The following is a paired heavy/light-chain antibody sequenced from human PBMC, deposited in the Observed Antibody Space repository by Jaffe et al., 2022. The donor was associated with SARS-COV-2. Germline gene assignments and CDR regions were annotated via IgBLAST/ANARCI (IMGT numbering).Light chain of an antibody. CDR3: QQYYTTPVLT. CDR1: QSVLYSSNKKNY. Sequence: DIVMTQSPDSLAVSLGERATINCKSSQSVLYSSNKKNYLAWYQQKPGQPPKLLFYWASTRESGVPDRFSGSGSGTDFSLTISSLEAEDVAVYYCQQYYTTPVLTFGGGTRVEIK. CDR2: WAS. V-gene: IGKV4-1*01. J-gene: IGKJ4*01.
Heavy chain of an antibody. D-gene: IGHD3-10*01. CDR3: ARDGVAFGSGSYGPD. Sequence: QVQLAETGGAVVQPGRSLRLSCAASGFTFSNYPMHWVRQAPGKGLEWVAVVSPDGRKENYAESVKGRFTVSRDNAKSTLYLQMSSLRVEDTAVYFCARDGVAFGSGSYGPDWGQGTLVTVSS. CDR1: GFTFSNYP. J-gene: IGHJ4*02. V-gene: IGHV3-30*04. CDR2: VSPDGRKE.